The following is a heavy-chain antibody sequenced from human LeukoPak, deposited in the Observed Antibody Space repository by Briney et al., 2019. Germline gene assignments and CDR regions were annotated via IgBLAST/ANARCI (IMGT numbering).Heavy chain of an antibody. Sequence: ASVKVSCKASGYTFTGYYMHWVRQAPGQGLEWMGWINPNSGGTNYAQKFQGWVTMTRDTSISTAYMELSRLRSDDTAVYYCARGLTMVRGVNSKAFDIWGQGTMVTVSS. CDR3: ARGLTMVRGVNSKAFDI. CDR1: GYTFTGYY. V-gene: IGHV1-2*04. D-gene: IGHD3-10*01. CDR2: INPNSGGT. J-gene: IGHJ3*02.